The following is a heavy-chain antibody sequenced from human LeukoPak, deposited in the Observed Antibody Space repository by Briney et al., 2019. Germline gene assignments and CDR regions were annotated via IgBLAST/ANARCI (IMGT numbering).Heavy chain of an antibody. CDR2: ISGSGDNT. D-gene: IGHD2/OR15-2a*01. CDR3: ARRGRNRVFDY. CDR1: GFTFSSHG. J-gene: IGHJ4*02. Sequence: GGSLRLSCAASGFTFSSHGMSWVRQAPGKGLEWVSTISGSGDNTYYADSVKGRFTISRDNSKNTLYLQMNSLRAEDTALYYCARRGRNRVFDYWGQGTLVTVSS. V-gene: IGHV3-23*01.